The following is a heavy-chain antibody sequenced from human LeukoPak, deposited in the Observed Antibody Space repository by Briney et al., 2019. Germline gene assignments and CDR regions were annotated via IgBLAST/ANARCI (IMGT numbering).Heavy chain of an antibody. Sequence: PRGSLRLSCTGSGFSVSNYYMSWVRQAPGKGLQWISYISSSGTTIHYAESVKGRFTISRDNAKNALYLQMNSLRAEDTAVYYGTRDPLWDLADYWGQGTLLTVSS. V-gene: IGHV3-11*04. J-gene: IGHJ4*02. D-gene: IGHD1-26*01. CDR2: ISSSGTTI. CDR3: TRDPLWDLADY. CDR1: GFSVSNYY.